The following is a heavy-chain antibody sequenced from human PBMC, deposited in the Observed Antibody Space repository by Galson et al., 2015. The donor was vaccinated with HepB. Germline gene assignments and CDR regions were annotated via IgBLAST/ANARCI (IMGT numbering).Heavy chain of an antibody. D-gene: IGHD2-8*02. CDR2: TYYRSKWYN. CDR1: GDSVSSNSAA. CDR3: ARVLVVITGNAFDI. V-gene: IGHV6-1*01. Sequence: CAISGDSVSSNSAAWNWIRQSPSRGLEWLGRTYYRSKWYNDYAVSVKSRITINPDTSKNQFSLQLNSVTPEDTAVYYCARVLVVITGNAFDIWGQGTMVTVSS. J-gene: IGHJ3*02.